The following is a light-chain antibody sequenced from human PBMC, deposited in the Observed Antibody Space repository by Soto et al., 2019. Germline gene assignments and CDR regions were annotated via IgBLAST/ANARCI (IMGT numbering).Light chain of an antibody. J-gene: IGKJ2*01. CDR2: GAS. V-gene: IGKV3-15*01. Sequence: EIVMTQSSATLSVSPGERATLSCRASQSVSNTLAWYQQKPGQAPRLLMYGASIRATGIPARFSGGGSGTQFTLTISSLQSEDFAVYYCQQYDNWPYTFGQGTKLEIK. CDR3: QQYDNWPYT. CDR1: QSVSNT.